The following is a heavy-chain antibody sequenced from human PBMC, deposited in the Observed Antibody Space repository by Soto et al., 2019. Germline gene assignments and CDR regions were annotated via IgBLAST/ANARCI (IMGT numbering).Heavy chain of an antibody. V-gene: IGHV3-23*01. CDR2: ISGSGGST. CDR3: AKGRSGLSWFDP. J-gene: IGHJ5*02. Sequence: GGSLRLSCAASGFTFSSYAMSWVRQAPGKGLEWVSAISGSGGSTYYADSVKGRFTISRDNSKNTLYLQMNSLRAEYTAVYYCAKGRSGLSWFDPWGQGTLVTVSS. D-gene: IGHD6-19*01. CDR1: GFTFSSYA.